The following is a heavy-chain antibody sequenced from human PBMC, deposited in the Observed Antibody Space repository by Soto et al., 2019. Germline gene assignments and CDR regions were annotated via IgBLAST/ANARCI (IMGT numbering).Heavy chain of an antibody. CDR1: GFTFDDYG. CDR3: AKYYYGSGSSSPYDY. V-gene: IGHV3-20*01. CDR2: INWNGGST. Sequence: GGSLRLSCAASGFTFDDYGMSWVRQAPGKGLEWVSGINWNGGSTGYADSVKGRFTISRDNAKNSLYLQMNSLRAEDTALYHCAKYYYGSGSSSPYDYWGQGTLVTVSS. J-gene: IGHJ4*02. D-gene: IGHD3-10*01.